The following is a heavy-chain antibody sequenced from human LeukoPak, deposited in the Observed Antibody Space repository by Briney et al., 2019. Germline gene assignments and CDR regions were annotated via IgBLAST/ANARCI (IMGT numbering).Heavy chain of an antibody. CDR2: IYPNSGGT. J-gene: IGHJ4*02. CDR3: ATLGYCSGGSCYVNYFDY. V-gene: IGHV1-2*02. Sequence: ASVKVSCKASGYTFTGYYMHWVRQAPGQGLEWMGWIYPNSGGTNDAQKFQGRVTMTRDTSISTAYMELSRLRSDDTAVYYCATLGYCSGGSCYVNYFDYWGQGTLVTVSS. CDR1: GYTFTGYY. D-gene: IGHD2-15*01.